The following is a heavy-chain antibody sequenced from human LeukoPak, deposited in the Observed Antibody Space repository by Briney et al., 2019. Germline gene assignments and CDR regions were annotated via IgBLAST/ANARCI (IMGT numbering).Heavy chain of an antibody. CDR3: ARGRGSGWYDAFDI. CDR1: GFTFSSHG. V-gene: IGHV3-33*01. CDR2: IWYDGSNK. J-gene: IGHJ3*02. Sequence: GGSLRLSCAASGFTFSSHGMHWVRQAPGKGLEWVAVIWYDGSNKFYADSVRGRFTISRDNSKNTLYVQMNSLRAEDTAVYYCARGRGSGWYDAFDIWGQGTMVTVAS. D-gene: IGHD6-19*01.